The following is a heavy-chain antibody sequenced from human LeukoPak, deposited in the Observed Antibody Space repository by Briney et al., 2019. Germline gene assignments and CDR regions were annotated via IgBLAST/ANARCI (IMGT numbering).Heavy chain of an antibody. V-gene: IGHV3-23*01. D-gene: IGHD3-10*01. Sequence: GGSTYSADSVTRRFTISRDNSKTTLYLQMNSLRAEDTAVYYCAKSLTPRGSGSYLAYYFDYWGQGTLVTVSS. CDR2: GGST. J-gene: IGHJ4*02. CDR3: AKSLTPRGSGSYLAYYFDY.